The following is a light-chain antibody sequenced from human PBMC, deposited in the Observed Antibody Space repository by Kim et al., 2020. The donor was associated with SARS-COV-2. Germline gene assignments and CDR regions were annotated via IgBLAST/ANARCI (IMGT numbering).Light chain of an antibody. V-gene: IGKV1D-12*01. CDR2: AAS. Sequence: DILMTQSPSSVSASVGDRITITCRASQNIDPWLAWYQHKPGQAPKLLIYAASNLQTGVPSRFTGVGSGTYYTLTINRLQPEDSAIYFCQQAKTFPLTFGQGTRLEIK. CDR1: QNIDPW. J-gene: IGKJ5*01. CDR3: QQAKTFPLT.